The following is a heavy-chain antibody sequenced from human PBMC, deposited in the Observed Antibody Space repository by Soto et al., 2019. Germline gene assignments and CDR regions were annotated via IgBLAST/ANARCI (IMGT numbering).Heavy chain of an antibody. J-gene: IGHJ4*02. CDR2: IYYSGST. D-gene: IGHD6-13*01. CDR1: GGSISSGGYY. V-gene: IGHV4-31*03. Sequence: QVQLQESGPGLVKPSQTLSLTCTVSGGSISSGGYYWSWIRQHPGKDLEWIGYIYYSGSTYYNPSLKSRVTISVDTSKNQFSLKLSSVTAADTAVYYCARSLYSSSWYYYFDYWGQGTLVTVSS. CDR3: ARSLYSSSWYYYFDY.